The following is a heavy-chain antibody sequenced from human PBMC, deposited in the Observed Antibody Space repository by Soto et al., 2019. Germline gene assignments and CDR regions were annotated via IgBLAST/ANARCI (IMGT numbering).Heavy chain of an antibody. Sequence: GGSLRLSCAASGLIFSDYAMTWVRQAPGKGLEWVSSVRGDGGSTYYADSVKGRFTISRDNSMNTLFLHMDSLRAEDTAIYHCAKGGYTSPLDYWGLGTLVTVSS. D-gene: IGHD5-12*01. CDR1: GLIFSDYA. V-gene: IGHV3-23*01. CDR3: AKGGYTSPLDY. J-gene: IGHJ4*02. CDR2: VRGDGGST.